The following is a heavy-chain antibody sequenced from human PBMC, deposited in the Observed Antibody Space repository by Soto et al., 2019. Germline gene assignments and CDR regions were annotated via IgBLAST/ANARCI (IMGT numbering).Heavy chain of an antibody. D-gene: IGHD1-1*01. CDR2: ISYEGSNT. V-gene: IGHV3-30-3*01. CDR1: GFTFGTYA. CDR3: ARVTPGNNLYYFYGLDV. Sequence: GGSLRLSCVASGFTFGTYAIHWVRLAPGKGLQWVALISYEGSNTYYADSVKGRFTVSRDNSKNTLYLQMNSLRPEDTGVYFCARVTPGNNLYYFYGLDVWGQGTSVTSP. J-gene: IGHJ6*02.